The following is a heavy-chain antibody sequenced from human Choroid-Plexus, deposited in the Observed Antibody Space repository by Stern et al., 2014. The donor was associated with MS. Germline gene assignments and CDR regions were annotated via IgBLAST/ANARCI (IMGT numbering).Heavy chain of an antibody. J-gene: IGHJ5*02. D-gene: IGHD2/OR15-2a*01. CDR3: AKDRQYLTYFFDH. CDR1: GFTFGSCA. V-gene: IGHV3-30*18. Sequence: VQLVESGGGVVQPGRPLRLSCVASGFTFGSCAMHWVRQAPGKGLEWVAGVLYDGSNKYYADSVKGRFTIPRDNSQNTLYMQMSSLRPEDTAVYYCAKDRQYLTYFFDHWGQGSLVTVSS. CDR2: VLYDGSNK.